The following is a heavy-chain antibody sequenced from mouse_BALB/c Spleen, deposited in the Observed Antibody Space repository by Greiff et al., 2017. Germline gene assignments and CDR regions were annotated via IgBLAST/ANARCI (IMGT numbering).Heavy chain of an antibody. J-gene: IGHJ4*01. D-gene: IGHD4-1*01. V-gene: IGHV2-9*02. Sequence: VMLVESGPGLVAPSQSLSITCTVSGFSLTSYGVHWVRQPPGKGLEWLGVIWAGGSTNYNSALMSRLSISKDNSKSQVFLKMNSLQTDDTAMYYCASLTGTDYYAMDYWGQGTSVTVSS. CDR1: GFSLTSYG. CDR3: ASLTGTDYYAMDY. CDR2: IWAGGST.